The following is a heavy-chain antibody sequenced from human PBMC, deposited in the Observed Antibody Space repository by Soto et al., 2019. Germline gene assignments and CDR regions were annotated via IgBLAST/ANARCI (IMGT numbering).Heavy chain of an antibody. V-gene: IGHV3-64D*06. CDR2: ISSSGDKT. D-gene: IGHD4-4*01. J-gene: IGHJ4*02. CDR3: VTEQSKTLHPDC. CDR1: GFTFSTYA. Sequence: EMQVVESGGGLVQPGGSLRLSCSASGFTFSTYAMHWVRQAPGEGLEYVSAISSSGDKTYYADSVKGRFTISRDNSRNTLVLQMTSLRADDTAMYYCVTEQSKTLHPDCWGQGTLVTVSS.